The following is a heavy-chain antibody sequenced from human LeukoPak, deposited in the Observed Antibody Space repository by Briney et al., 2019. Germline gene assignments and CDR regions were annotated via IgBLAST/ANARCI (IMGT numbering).Heavy chain of an antibody. CDR1: GFTFRTYW. CDR2: INEDGNIT. CDR3: VRGCSDTCYRFDY. J-gene: IGHJ4*02. D-gene: IGHD2-15*01. V-gene: IGHV3-74*01. Sequence: PGGSLRLSCAVSGFTFRTYWMHWVRQVPGEGLVWVSRINEDGNITNYADSVKGRFTISRDISTNTLYLQMNSLRAEDTAIYYCVRGCSDTCYRFDYWGQGTLVTVSS.